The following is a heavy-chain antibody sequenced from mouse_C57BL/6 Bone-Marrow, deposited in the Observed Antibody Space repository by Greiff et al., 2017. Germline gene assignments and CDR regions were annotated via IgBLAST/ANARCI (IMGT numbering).Heavy chain of an antibody. V-gene: IGHV2-5*01. J-gene: IGHJ4*01. CDR3: AKKEGNYAMDY. CDR2: IWRGGST. CDR1: GFSLTSYG. Sequence: QVQLKQSGPGLVQPSQSLSITCTVSGFSLTSYGVHWVRQSPGKGLEWLGVIWRGGSTDDNAAFMSSLSITKDNSKSQVFFKMNSLQADDTAIYYCAKKEGNYAMDYWGQGTSVTVSS.